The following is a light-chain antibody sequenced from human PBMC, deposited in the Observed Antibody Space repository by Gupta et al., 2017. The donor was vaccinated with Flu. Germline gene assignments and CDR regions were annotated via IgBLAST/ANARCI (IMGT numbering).Light chain of an antibody. Sequence: GASATLSCRASQNVGRQLAWYQQKPGRAPRLLISDASNRATDIPARFSGSGSGTEFTLTISSLEAEDFAVYVCQQRSEWPLTFGGGTKVEI. CDR1: QNVGRQ. V-gene: IGKV3-11*01. J-gene: IGKJ4*01. CDR2: DAS. CDR3: QQRSEWPLT.